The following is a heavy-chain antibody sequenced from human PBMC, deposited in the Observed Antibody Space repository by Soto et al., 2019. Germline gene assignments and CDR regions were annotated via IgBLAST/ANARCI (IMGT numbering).Heavy chain of an antibody. J-gene: IGHJ4*02. V-gene: IGHV1-3*01. CDR2: INAGNGET. Sequence: QVQLVQSGAEVKKPGASVKVSCKASGYTFTSYALYWVRQAPGQRLEWVGWINAGNGETRYSQKFQGRVTITSDTSASTAYMEMVSLRSEDTTVYYCARDLSRSLDYWGQGTLVIVSS. CDR3: ARDLSRSLDY. D-gene: IGHD2-2*01. CDR1: GYTFTSYA.